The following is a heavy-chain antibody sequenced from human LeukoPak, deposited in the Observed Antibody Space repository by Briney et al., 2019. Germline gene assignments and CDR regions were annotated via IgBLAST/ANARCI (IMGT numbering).Heavy chain of an antibody. D-gene: IGHD3-10*01. CDR2: VFYSGRT. Sequence: SETLSLTCTVSGGSFPTKNFYWGWIRQPPGKGLEWIGSVFYSGRTYYNPSLKSRVTISVDTSKNQFSLKLSSVTAADTAVYYCARRSDYYGSGSPFDYWGQGTLVTVSS. J-gene: IGHJ4*02. V-gene: IGHV4-39*07. CDR3: ARRSDYYGSGSPFDY. CDR1: GGSFPTKNFY.